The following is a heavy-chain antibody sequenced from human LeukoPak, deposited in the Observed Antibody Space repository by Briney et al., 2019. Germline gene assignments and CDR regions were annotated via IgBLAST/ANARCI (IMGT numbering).Heavy chain of an antibody. J-gene: IGHJ3*02. D-gene: IGHD3-9*01. V-gene: IGHV3-23*01. CDR3: AKEAGAYYDILTGYYISGAFDI. CDR1: GFTFSSYA. Sequence: TGGSLRLSCAASGFTFSSYAMSWVRQAPGKGLEWVSAISGSGGSTYYADSVKGRFTISRDNSKNTLYLQMNSLRAEDTAVYYCAKEAGAYYDILTGYYISGAFDIWGQGTMVTVPS. CDR2: ISGSGGST.